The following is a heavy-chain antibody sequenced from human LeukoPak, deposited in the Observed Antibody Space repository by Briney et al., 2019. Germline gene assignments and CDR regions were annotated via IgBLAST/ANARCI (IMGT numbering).Heavy chain of an antibody. D-gene: IGHD3-10*01. J-gene: IGHJ4*02. CDR2: IIPIFGTA. CDR1: GYTLSSYA. Sequence: ASVKVSCKASGYTLSSYAISWVRQAPGQGLEWMGGIIPIFGTANYAQKFQGRVTITTDESTSTAYMELSSLRSEDTAVYYCARETYYYGSGSYPHFDYWGQGTLVTVSS. CDR3: ARETYYYGSGSYPHFDY. V-gene: IGHV1-69*05.